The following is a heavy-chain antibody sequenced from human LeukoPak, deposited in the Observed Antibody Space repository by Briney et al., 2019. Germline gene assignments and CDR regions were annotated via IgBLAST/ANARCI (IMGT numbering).Heavy chain of an antibody. CDR3: ASSARYYYGMDV. J-gene: IGHJ6*02. Sequence: PSETLSLTCAVYGGAFSGYYWRWIRQPPGKGLEWIGEINHSGSTNYNPSLKSRVTMSVDTSKNQFSLKLSSVTAADTAVYYCASSARYYYGMDVWGQGTTVTVSS. D-gene: IGHD3-10*01. CDR2: INHSGST. V-gene: IGHV4-34*01. CDR1: GGAFSGYY.